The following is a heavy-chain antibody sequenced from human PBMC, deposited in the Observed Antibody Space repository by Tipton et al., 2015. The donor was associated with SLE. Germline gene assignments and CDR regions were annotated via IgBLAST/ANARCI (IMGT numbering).Heavy chain of an antibody. Sequence: QSGAEVKKPGASVKVSCKASGYTFTGYYMHWVRQAPGQGLEWMGWINPNSGGTNYAQKSQGRVTMTRDTSISTAYMELSRLRSDDTAVYYCARVPFQGLGSLYGMDVWGQGTMVTVSS. CDR3: ARVPFQGLGSLYGMDV. J-gene: IGHJ6*02. V-gene: IGHV1-2*02. CDR2: INPNSGGT. CDR1: GYTFTGYY. D-gene: IGHD3-22*01.